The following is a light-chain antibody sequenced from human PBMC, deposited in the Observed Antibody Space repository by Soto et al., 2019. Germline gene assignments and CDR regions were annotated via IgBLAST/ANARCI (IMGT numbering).Light chain of an antibody. CDR2: EVT. J-gene: IGLJ1*01. CDR3: NSYTSTTTLRGV. CDR1: STDIGAYKY. Sequence: QSALTQPASVSGSPGQSITISCTGASTDIGAYKYVSWYQQHPGNAPRLIIYEVTNRPSGISHRFSGSKSGNTASLTISGLQAEDEADYFCNSYTSTTTLRGVFGTGTKVTVL. V-gene: IGLV2-14*01.